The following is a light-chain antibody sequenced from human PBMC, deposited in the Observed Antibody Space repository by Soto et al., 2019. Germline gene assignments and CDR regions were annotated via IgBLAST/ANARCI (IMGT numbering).Light chain of an antibody. V-gene: IGKV1D-17*01. J-gene: IGKJ4*01. Sequence: NIQMTQSPSAMSASVGDRVTITCRARQGITNFSAWFQQKPGKVPNHLIFAASSLQSGVPSRFSGSGSGTEFTLTISSLQPEDFATYYCLQHNSYSFGGGTKVEIK. CDR3: LQHNSYS. CDR2: AAS. CDR1: QGITNF.